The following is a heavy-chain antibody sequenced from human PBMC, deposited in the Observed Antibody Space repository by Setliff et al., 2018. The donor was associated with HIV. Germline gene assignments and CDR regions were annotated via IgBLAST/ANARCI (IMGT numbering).Heavy chain of an antibody. CDR3: ARDHRPYFYDKAWFDP. J-gene: IGHJ5*02. D-gene: IGHD3-22*01. CDR1: GLTFSSDS. CDR2: ISSSSNYI. V-gene: IGHV3-21*01. Sequence: GGSLRLSCAASGLTFSSDSMNWVRQAPGKGLEWVSSISSSSNYIYYADSVKGRFTISRDSAKNSLYLQMNSLRAEDTAVYYCARDHRPYFYDKAWFDPWGQGTLVTVSS.